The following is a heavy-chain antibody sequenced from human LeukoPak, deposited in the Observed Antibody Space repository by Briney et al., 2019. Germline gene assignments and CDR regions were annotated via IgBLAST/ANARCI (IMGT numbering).Heavy chain of an antibody. CDR2: IYYSGST. V-gene: IGHV4-59*01. CDR3: ARVLGGSGRYFDY. CDR1: GGSISSYY. D-gene: IGHD3-10*01. Sequence: SSETLSLTCTVSGGSISSYYWSWIRQPPGKGLEWIGYIYYSGSTNYNPSLKSRVAISVDTSKNQFSLKLSSVTAADTAVYYCARVLGGSGRYFDYWGQGTLVTVSP. J-gene: IGHJ4*02.